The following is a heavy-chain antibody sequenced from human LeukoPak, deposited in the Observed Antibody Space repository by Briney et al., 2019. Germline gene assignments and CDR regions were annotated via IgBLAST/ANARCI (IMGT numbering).Heavy chain of an antibody. CDR2: ISYDGSNK. V-gene: IGHV3-30*18. Sequence: GGSLRLSCAASRFTFSNYAMSWVRQAPGKGLEWVAVISYDGSNKYYADSVKGRFTISRDNSKNTLYLQMNSLRAEDTAVYYCAKDFPRYYYYYGMDVWGQGTTVTVSS. CDR3: AKDFPRYYYYYGMDV. CDR1: RFTFSNYA. J-gene: IGHJ6*02.